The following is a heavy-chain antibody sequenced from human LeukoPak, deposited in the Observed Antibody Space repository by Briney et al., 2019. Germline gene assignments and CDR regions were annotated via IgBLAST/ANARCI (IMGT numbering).Heavy chain of an antibody. Sequence: GGSLRLSCAASGFTFSSYGMHWVRQAPGKGLEWVAFIRYDGSNKYYADSVKGRFTISRDNSKNTLYLQMNSLKAEDTAVYYCAKLATMDYGGNSTDYWGQGTLVTVSS. D-gene: IGHD4-23*01. CDR1: GFTFSSYG. CDR2: IRYDGSNK. V-gene: IGHV3-30*02. CDR3: AKLATMDYGGNSTDY. J-gene: IGHJ4*02.